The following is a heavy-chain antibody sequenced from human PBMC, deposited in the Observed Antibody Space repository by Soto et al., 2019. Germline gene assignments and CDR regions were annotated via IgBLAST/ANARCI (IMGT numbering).Heavy chain of an antibody. Sequence: SETLSLTCAFSVYSISSGYYWGWIRQPPGKGLEWIGSIYHSGSTYYNPSLKSRVTISVDTSKNQFSLKLSSVTAADTAVYYCARGEYSSSPGEYWGQGTLVSVSS. J-gene: IGHJ4*02. CDR3: ARGEYSSSPGEY. CDR2: IYHSGST. D-gene: IGHD6-6*01. CDR1: VYSISSGYY. V-gene: IGHV4-38-2*01.